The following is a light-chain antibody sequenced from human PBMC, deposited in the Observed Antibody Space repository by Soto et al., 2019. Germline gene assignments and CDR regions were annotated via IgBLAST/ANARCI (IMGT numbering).Light chain of an antibody. CDR3: AAWDDSLNGVV. Sequence: QSVLTQPPSASGTPGQRVTISCSGSRSNIGSNSVNWFQQLPGTAPKLLIYRNNQRPSGVPARFSASKSGTSASLAISGLQSEDEADYYCAAWDDSLNGVVFGGGTKLTVL. CDR1: RSNIGSNS. J-gene: IGLJ2*01. CDR2: RNN. V-gene: IGLV1-44*01.